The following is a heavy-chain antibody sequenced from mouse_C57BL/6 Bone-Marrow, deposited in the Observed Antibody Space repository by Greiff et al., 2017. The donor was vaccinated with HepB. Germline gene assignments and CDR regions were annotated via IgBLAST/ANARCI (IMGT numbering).Heavy chain of an antibody. D-gene: IGHD2-1*01. Sequence: QVQLQQPGAELVKPGASVKMSCKASGYTFTSYWITWVKQRPGQGLEWIGDIYPGSGSTNYNEKFKGKATLTVDTSSSTAYMQLSSLTSEDSAVYYCASRRRSTMSVDYWGQGTTLTVSS. CDR1: GYTFTSYW. V-gene: IGHV1-55*01. J-gene: IGHJ2*01. CDR3: ASRRRSTMSVDY. CDR2: IYPGSGST.